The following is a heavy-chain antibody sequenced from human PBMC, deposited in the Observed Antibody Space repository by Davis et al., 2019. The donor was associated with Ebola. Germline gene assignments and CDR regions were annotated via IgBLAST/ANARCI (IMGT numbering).Heavy chain of an antibody. CDR2: IYPGDSDT. CDR1: GYSFTSYW. CDR3: ARLFDSGSLYYMDV. V-gene: IGHV5-51*01. Sequence: GESLKISCKGSGYSFTSYWIAWVRQMPGKGLEWMGIIYPGDSDTRYSPSFQGQVTMSADKSISTAYLQWSSLKASDTAIYFCARLFDSGSLYYMDVWGKGITVIVSS. J-gene: IGHJ6*03. D-gene: IGHD1-26*01.